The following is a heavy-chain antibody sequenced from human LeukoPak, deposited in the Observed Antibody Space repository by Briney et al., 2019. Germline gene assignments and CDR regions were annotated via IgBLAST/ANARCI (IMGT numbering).Heavy chain of an antibody. CDR1: RFTFSNHW. CDR3: ARDNAYMFDY. CDR2: INTDGSII. V-gene: IGHV3-74*01. J-gene: IGHJ4*02. D-gene: IGHD2-2*01. Sequence: GGSLRLSCAASRFTFSNHWMYWVRQAPGKGLVWVSRINTDGSIIDYADSVKGRFTISRDNAKNTLYLEINRLRAEDTAVYYCARDNAYMFDYWGQGTQVTVSS.